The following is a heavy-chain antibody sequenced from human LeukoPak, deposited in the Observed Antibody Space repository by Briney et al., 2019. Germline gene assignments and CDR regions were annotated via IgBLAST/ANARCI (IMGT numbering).Heavy chain of an antibody. CDR1: GGSISSGDYY. J-gene: IGHJ4*02. CDR2: IYYSGST. V-gene: IGHV4-30-4*01. Sequence: PSETLSLTCTVSGGSISSGDYYWSWIRQPPGKGLEWIGYIYYSGSTYYNPSLKSRVTISVDTSKNQSSLKLSSVTAADTAVYYCARGDNWNDYYFDYWGQGTLVTVSS. D-gene: IGHD1-1*01. CDR3: ARGDNWNDYYFDY.